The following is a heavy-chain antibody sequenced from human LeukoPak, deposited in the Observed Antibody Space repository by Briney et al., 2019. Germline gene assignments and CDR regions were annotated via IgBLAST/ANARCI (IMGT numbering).Heavy chain of an antibody. CDR3: ARTLAGSSGFYPLTPPSEG. V-gene: IGHV1-69*04. Sequence: ASVKVSCKASGGTFSSYAISWVRQAPGQGLEWMGRIIPILGIANYAQKFQGRVTITADKSTSTAYMELSSLRSEDTAVYYCARTLAGSSGFYPLTPPSEGWGQGTLVTVSS. CDR2: IIPILGIA. D-gene: IGHD6-19*01. CDR1: GGTFSSYA. J-gene: IGHJ4*02.